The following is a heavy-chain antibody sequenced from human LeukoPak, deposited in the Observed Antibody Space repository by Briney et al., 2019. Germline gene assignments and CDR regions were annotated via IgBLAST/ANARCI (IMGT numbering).Heavy chain of an antibody. J-gene: IGHJ4*02. CDR3: ARESYYGSGLGY. CDR2: IKRDGSEK. V-gene: IGHV3-7*03. Sequence: PGGSLRLSCVASGFTFSDHSMMWVRQAPGKGLEWVANIKRDGSEKNYVDSVKGRFTISRDNAKNSLYLQMNSLRAEDTAAYYCARESYYGSGLGYWGQGTLVTVSS. CDR1: GFTFSDHS. D-gene: IGHD3-10*01.